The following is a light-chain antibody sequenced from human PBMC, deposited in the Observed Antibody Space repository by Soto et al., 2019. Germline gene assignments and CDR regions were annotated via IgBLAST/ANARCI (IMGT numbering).Light chain of an antibody. J-gene: IGKJ2*01. CDR1: QSISSW. V-gene: IGKV1-5*03. CDR3: QQYNSYSYT. CDR2: KAS. Sequence: DIQMTQSPSTLSASVGDRVTITCRASQSISSWLAWYQQKPGKAPKLLIYKASSLESGVPSRFSGSRSGTEFTLTISSLQPDDFATYHCQQYNSYSYTFGQGTKLEIK.